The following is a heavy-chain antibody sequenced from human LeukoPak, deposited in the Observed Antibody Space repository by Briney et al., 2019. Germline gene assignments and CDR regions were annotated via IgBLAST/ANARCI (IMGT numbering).Heavy chain of an antibody. Sequence: ASVKVSCKASGYTFINYGISWVRQAPGQGLEWMGWISVYKGDTNYARKFQGRVTMTTDKSTSTAYMELRSLRSDDTAVYFCARDRSNSDVWGQGTTVTVSS. CDR3: ARDRSNSDV. V-gene: IGHV1-18*01. J-gene: IGHJ6*02. CDR1: GYTFINYG. D-gene: IGHD2-15*01. CDR2: ISVYKGDT.